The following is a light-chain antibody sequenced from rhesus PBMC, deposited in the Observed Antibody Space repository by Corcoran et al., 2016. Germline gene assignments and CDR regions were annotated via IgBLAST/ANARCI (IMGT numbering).Light chain of an antibody. CDR1: QSISSW. V-gene: IGKV1-22*01. CDR3: LQDSSSPLYC. CDR2: KAS. Sequence: DIQMNQSPSSLSASVGDTVTITCRASQSISSWLDWYQQKPGKAPKLLIYKASSWQSGVPSRFTGSGSVTDSTVTISSLQPEDFATYYWLQDSSSPLYCFGQGTKVEIK. J-gene: IGKJ2*01.